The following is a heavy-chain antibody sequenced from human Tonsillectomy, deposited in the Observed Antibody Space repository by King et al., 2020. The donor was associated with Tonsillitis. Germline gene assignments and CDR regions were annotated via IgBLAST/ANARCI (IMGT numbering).Heavy chain of an antibody. CDR2: IYDDGGT. Sequence: MQLQESGPGLVKTSETLSLTCTVSGGSISGSYWSWIRQSPGKGLEWIGYIYDDGGTNYNPSLKSRLVISVDTSKNQFSLNLSSVTAADTAVYFCARGSRGGWSHFDYWGQGTLVTVSS. CDR1: GGSISGSY. V-gene: IGHV4-59*01. D-gene: IGHD6-19*01. J-gene: IGHJ4*02. CDR3: ARGSRGGWSHFDY.